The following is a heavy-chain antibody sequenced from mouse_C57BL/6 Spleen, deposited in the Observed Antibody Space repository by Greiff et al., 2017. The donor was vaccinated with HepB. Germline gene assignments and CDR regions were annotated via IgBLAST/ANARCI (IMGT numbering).Heavy chain of an antibody. J-gene: IGHJ4*01. V-gene: IGHV14-1*01. CDR2: IDPEDGDT. Sequence: EVQLQQSGAELVRPGASVKLSCTASGFNIKDYYMHWVKQRPEQGLEWIGRIDPEDGDTEYAPKFQGKATMTADTSSNTAYLQLSSLTSEDTAVYYCTTGDGYSYPYYAMDYWGQGTSVAVSS. CDR1: GFNIKDYY. D-gene: IGHD2-3*01. CDR3: TTGDGYSYPYYAMDY.